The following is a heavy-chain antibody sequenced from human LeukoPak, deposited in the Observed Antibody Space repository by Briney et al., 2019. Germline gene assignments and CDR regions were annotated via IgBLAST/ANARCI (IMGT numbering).Heavy chain of an antibody. CDR3: ARLGSFIGYSYGSPFHYYYMDV. D-gene: IGHD5-18*01. CDR1: GGSITNYY. V-gene: IGHV4-59*01. J-gene: IGHJ6*03. Sequence: SETLSLTCTVSGGSITNYYWSWIRQPPGKGLEWIGYIYYSGSTNYNPSLKSRVTISVDTSTNQFSLKLSSVTAADTAVYYCARLGSFIGYSYGSPFHYYYMDVWGKGTTVTISS. CDR2: IYYSGST.